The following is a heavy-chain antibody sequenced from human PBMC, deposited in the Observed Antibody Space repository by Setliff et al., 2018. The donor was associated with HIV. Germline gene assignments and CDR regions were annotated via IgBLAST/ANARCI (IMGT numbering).Heavy chain of an antibody. CDR2: INSASGGT. CDR1: GYTFTDNY. J-gene: IGHJ3*02. Sequence: ASVKVSCKASGYTFTDNYIHWVRQAPGQGLEWRAWINSASGGTNYAQNFQGRVTVTRDTSINTDYLEVNGLKSDDTAVYYCARDYIHVFDIWGQGTMVTVSS. V-gene: IGHV1-2*02. CDR3: ARDYIHVFDI.